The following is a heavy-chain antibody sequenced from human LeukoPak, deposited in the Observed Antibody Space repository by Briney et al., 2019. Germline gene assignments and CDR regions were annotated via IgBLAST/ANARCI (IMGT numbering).Heavy chain of an antibody. Sequence: SETLSLTCAVYGGSFSGYYWSWIRQPPGKGLEWIGEINHSGSGNYNPSLKSRVTISVDTSKNQFSLKLSSVTAADMAVYYCARAPSRYDVLTGYYGGWFDSWGQGTLVTVSS. CDR2: INHSGSG. J-gene: IGHJ5*01. D-gene: IGHD3-9*01. V-gene: IGHV4-34*01. CDR1: GGSFSGYY. CDR3: ARAPSRYDVLTGYYGGWFDS.